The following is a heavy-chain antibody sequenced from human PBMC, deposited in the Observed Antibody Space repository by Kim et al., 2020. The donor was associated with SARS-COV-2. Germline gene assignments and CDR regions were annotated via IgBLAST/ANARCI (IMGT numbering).Heavy chain of an antibody. Sequence: SVKVSCKASGGTFSSYAIRWVRQAPGQGLEWMGGIIPIFGTANYAQKFQGRVTITADESTSTAYMELSSLRSEDTAVYYCAIYNYYGSGSYLRNWFDPWGQGTLVTVSS. D-gene: IGHD3-10*01. CDR3: AIYNYYGSGSYLRNWFDP. CDR2: IIPIFGTA. CDR1: GGTFSSYA. V-gene: IGHV1-69*13. J-gene: IGHJ5*02.